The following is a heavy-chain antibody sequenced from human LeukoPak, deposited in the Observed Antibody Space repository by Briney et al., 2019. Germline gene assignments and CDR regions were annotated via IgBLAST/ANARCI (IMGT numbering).Heavy chain of an antibody. J-gene: IGHJ6*03. CDR3: ARSNWNYVYYYYYYMDV. V-gene: IGHV4-39*01. D-gene: IGHD1-7*01. CDR2: IYYSGST. Sequence: SETLSLTCTVSGGSISSSSYYWGWIRQPPGKGLEWIGSIYYSGSTYYNPSLKSRVTISVDTSKNQFSPKLSSMTAADTAVYYCARSNWNYVYYYYYYMDVWGKGTTVTVSS. CDR1: GGSISSSSYY.